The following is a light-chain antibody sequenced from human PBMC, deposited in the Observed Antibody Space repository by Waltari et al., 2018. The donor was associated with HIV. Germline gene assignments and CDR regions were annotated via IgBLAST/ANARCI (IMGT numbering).Light chain of an antibody. CDR2: ANN. V-gene: IGLV1-47*01. CDR3: STWDESQSFQV. J-gene: IGLJ3*02. CDR1: NSNIGSSS. Sequence: QPVLTQLPSMSGTPGQTVTISCSGSNSNIGSSSMYWYQHLPGTTPRLLIYANNERPSGVPDRVSGSKSGTSASLTISGLRSEDEADYYCSTWDESQSFQVFGGGTKVTVL.